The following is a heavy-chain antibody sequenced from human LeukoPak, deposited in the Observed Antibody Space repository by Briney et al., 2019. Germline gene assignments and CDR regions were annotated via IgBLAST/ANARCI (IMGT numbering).Heavy chain of an antibody. D-gene: IGHD4-23*01. CDR1: GFTFSSYW. CDR3: ARGRPHGNDY. V-gene: IGHV3-74*01. J-gene: IGHJ4*02. Sequence: GGSLRLSCAASGFTFSSYWMNWVRQAPGKGLVWVSRIASDGSSTTYADSVKGRFSISRDNAKNTLYLQMNSLRVEDTAVYCCARGRPHGNDYWGQGTLVTVSS. CDR2: IASDGSST.